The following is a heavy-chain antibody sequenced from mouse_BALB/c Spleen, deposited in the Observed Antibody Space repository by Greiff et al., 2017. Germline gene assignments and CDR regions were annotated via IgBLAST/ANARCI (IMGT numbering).Heavy chain of an antibody. CDR2: IWAGGST. CDR1: GFSLTSYG. J-gene: IGHJ4*01. CDR3: ARGSYGYDRAMDY. Sequence: QVQLQQSGPGLVAPSQSLSITCTVSGFSLTSYGVHWVRQPPGKGLEWLGVIWAGGSTNYNSALMSRLNISKDNSKSQVFLKMNSLQTDDTAMYYCARGSYGYDRAMDYWGQGTSVTVSS. D-gene: IGHD2-2*01. V-gene: IGHV2-9*02.